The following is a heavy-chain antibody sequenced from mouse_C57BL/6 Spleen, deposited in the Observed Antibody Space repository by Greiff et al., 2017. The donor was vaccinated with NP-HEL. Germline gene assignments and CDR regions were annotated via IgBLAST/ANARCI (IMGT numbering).Heavy chain of an antibody. V-gene: IGHV5-9*01. D-gene: IGHD2-4*01. CDR2: ISGGGGNT. Sequence: EVQGVESGGGLVKPGGSLKLSCAASGFTFSSYTMSWVRQTPEKRLEWVATISGGGGNTYYPDSVKGRFTISRDNAKNTLYLQMSSLRSEDTALYYCARQKYEYDGGYAMDYWGQGTSVTVSS. CDR1: GFTFSSYT. J-gene: IGHJ4*01. CDR3: ARQKYEYDGGYAMDY.